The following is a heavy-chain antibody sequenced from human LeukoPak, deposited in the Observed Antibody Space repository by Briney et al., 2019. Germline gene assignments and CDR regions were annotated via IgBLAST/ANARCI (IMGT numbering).Heavy chain of an antibody. CDR3: AKDLWTKQNAPGYFDY. D-gene: IGHD1-1*01. J-gene: IGHJ4*02. CDR2: IRYDGSKQ. CDR1: AFTFTSYG. V-gene: IGHV3-30*02. Sequence: GGSLRLSCAVSAFTFTSYGTHWVRQAPGKGLEWVAFIRYDGSKQYYIDSVKGRITVSRDNSKNTLYLQMNNLRAEDTAVYYCAKDLWTKQNAPGYFDYWGQGTLVTVSS.